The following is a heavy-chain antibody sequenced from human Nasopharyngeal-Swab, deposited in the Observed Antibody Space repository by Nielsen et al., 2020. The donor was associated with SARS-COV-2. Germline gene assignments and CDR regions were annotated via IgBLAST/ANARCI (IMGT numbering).Heavy chain of an antibody. V-gene: IGHV3-11*03. Sequence: GESLKISCVASGFAFSDSYMSWIRQVPEKGLEWLSYISGGSSDSNYADSVKGRFTISRDNTKNALYLQMNSLRAEDTAVYYCVKNSGRDGGYWGQGTLVTVSS. CDR2: ISGGSSDS. J-gene: IGHJ4*02. CDR1: GFAFSDSY. CDR3: VKNSGRDGGY. D-gene: IGHD1-1*01.